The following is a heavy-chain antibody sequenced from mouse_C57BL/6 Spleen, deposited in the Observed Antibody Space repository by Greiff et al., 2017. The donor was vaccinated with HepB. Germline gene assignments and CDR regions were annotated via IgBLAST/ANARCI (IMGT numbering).Heavy chain of an antibody. CDR2: IRLKSDNYAT. V-gene: IGHV6-3*01. D-gene: IGHD1-1*01. J-gene: IGHJ1*03. CDR1: GFTFSNYW. Sequence: EVKLVESGGGLVQPGGSMKLSCVASGFTFSNYWMNWVRQSPEKGLEWVAQIRLKSDNYATHYAESVKGRFTISRDDYKSSVYLQMNNLRAEDTGIYYCTGPVARYWYVDVWGTGTTVTVSS. CDR3: TGPVARYWYVDV.